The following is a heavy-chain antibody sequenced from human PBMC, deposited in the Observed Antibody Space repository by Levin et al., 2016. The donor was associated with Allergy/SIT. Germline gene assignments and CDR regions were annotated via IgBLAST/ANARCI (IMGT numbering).Heavy chain of an antibody. J-gene: IGHJ4*02. V-gene: IGHV3-23*01. CDR2: ISGSGGST. D-gene: IGHD3-10*01. Sequence: GESLKISCAASGFTFSSYAMSWVRQAPGKGLEWVSAISGSGGSTYYADSVKGRFTISRDNSKGTLYLQISSLRVEDTAVYYCAKRSKFGDFDYWGQGTLVTVSS. CDR3: AKRSKFGDFDY. CDR1: GFTFSSYA.